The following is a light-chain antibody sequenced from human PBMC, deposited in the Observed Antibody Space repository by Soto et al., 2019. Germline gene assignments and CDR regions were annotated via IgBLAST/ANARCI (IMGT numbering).Light chain of an antibody. CDR3: QQYETFSGT. V-gene: IGKV1-5*01. Sequence: DIQMTQSPSTLSASVGDRVSISCRASQSVSVWVAWYQQKPGAAPKLLIYDASALPRGVPSRFSGSGSGTKFTLTIASLQPDDFATYYCQQYETFSGTFGPGTKVDIK. CDR1: QSVSVW. J-gene: IGKJ1*01. CDR2: DAS.